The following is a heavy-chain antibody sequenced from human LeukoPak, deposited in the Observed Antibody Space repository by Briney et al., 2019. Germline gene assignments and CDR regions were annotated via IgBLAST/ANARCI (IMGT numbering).Heavy chain of an antibody. D-gene: IGHD2-2*01. CDR2: ISGGGITT. CDR1: GFTFSSHA. V-gene: IGHV3-23*01. CDR3: AKDQLRSTSLAFIPSYYYYYGMDV. Sequence: GGSLRLSCAASGFTFSSHAMSWVRRAPGKGLEWVSAISGGGITTYYADSVKGWFTISRDNSKNTLYLQMNSLRAEDTAVYYCAKDQLRSTSLAFIPSYYYYYGMDVWGQGTTVTVSS. J-gene: IGHJ6*02.